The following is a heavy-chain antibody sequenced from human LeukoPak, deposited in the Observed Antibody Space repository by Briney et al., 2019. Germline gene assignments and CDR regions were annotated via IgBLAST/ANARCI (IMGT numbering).Heavy chain of an antibody. J-gene: IGHJ6*02. Sequence: PGGSLRLSCAASGFTFSSYGMHWVRQAPGKGLEWVAVIWYDGSNKYYAGSVKGRFTISRDNSKNTLYLQMNSLRAEDTAVYYCARDDDSSLYGMDVWGQGTTVTVSS. CDR1: GFTFSSYG. V-gene: IGHV3-33*01. CDR2: IWYDGSNK. D-gene: IGHD3-22*01. CDR3: ARDDDSSLYGMDV.